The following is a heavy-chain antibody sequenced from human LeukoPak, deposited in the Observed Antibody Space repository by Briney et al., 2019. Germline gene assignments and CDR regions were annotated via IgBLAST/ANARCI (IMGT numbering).Heavy chain of an antibody. CDR2: INPNSGGT. V-gene: IGHV1-2*02. D-gene: IGHD3-3*01. CDR3: ARGGATIFGVVIITSYYFDY. J-gene: IGHJ4*02. CDR1: GYTFTGYY. Sequence: GASVKVSRKASGYTFTGYYMHWVRQAPGQGLEWMGWINPNSGGTNYAQKFQGRVTMTRDTSISTAYMELSRLRSDDTAVYYCARGGATIFGVVIITSYYFDYWGQGTLVTVSS.